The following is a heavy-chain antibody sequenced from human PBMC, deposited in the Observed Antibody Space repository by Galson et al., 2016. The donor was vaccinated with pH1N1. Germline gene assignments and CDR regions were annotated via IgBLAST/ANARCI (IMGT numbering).Heavy chain of an antibody. J-gene: IGHJ4*02. V-gene: IGHV3-23*01. D-gene: IGHD5-24*01. CDR3: VKGGRDDYKPYFDQ. CDR2: VSRPGGDT. CDR1: GFTFNSYV. Sequence: SLRLSCAASGFTFNSYVMNWVRQAPGKGLEWVSTVSRPGGDTYYADSVKGRFTISRDNSKNTLYLEMTSPRADDTAVYYCVKGGRDDYKPYFDQWGQGTLVAVSS.